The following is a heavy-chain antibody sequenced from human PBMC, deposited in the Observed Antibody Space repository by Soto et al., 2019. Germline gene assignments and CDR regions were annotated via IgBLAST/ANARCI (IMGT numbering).Heavy chain of an antibody. CDR2: ISSSSSTI. CDR3: EREALLNWFDP. D-gene: IGHD2-15*01. V-gene: IGHV3-48*01. J-gene: IGHJ5*02. CDR1: GFTFSSYS. Sequence: EVQLVESGGGLVQPGGSLRLSCAASGFTFSSYSMNWVRQAPGKGLEWVSYISSSSSTIYYADSVKGRFTISRDNAKNSMYLQMNSLRAEDTAVYYWEREALLNWFDPWGQGTLVTVSS.